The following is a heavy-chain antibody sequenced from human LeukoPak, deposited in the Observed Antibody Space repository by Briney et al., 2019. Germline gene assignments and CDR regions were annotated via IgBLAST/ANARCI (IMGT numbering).Heavy chain of an antibody. Sequence: GRSLRLSCAASGFPFSNYGMRWVRQAPGKGLEWVAVISADGIDKYYADSVKGRFTISRDNSKNTLYLQMSSLRPEDTAVYYCAKDKGREGDYWGQGNLVTVSS. CDR2: ISADGIDK. CDR1: GFPFSNYG. J-gene: IGHJ4*02. CDR3: AKDKGREGDY. V-gene: IGHV3-30*18.